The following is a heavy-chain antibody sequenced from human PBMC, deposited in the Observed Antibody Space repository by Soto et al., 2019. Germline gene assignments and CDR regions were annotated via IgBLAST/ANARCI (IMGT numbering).Heavy chain of an antibody. D-gene: IGHD5-18*01. J-gene: IGHJ4*02. V-gene: IGHV3-74*03. CDR3: ATLNSFGSDY. CDR1: GFTFSSYA. Sequence: GGSLRLSCAASGFTFSSYAMSWVRQAPGKGLVWVSRVYSDGSGPMYADSVKGRSTISRDNAKSTLYLQMNSLRPEDTAVYYCATLNSFGSDYWGRGTLVTVSS. CDR2: VYSDGSGP.